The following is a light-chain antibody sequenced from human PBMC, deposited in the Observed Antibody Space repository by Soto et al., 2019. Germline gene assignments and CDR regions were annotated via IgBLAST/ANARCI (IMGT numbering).Light chain of an antibody. CDR1: SSDIGSYDH. Sequence: QSVLTQPACVSGSPGQSITISCSGTSSDIGSYDHVAWYQQFPGKSPKLMIYAVSDRPSGVSDRFSGSKSGITASLTISGLQTEDEADYYCISYTNRQSYVFGTGTKVTVL. CDR2: AVS. J-gene: IGLJ1*01. CDR3: ISYTNRQSYV. V-gene: IGLV2-14*01.